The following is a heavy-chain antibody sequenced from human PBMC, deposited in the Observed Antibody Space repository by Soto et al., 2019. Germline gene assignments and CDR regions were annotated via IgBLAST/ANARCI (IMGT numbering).Heavy chain of an antibody. CDR1: GYTFTRSE. V-gene: IGHV1-18*01. CDR3: ARRYSYGLDY. J-gene: IGHJ4*02. Sequence: ASVKVSCKASGYTFTRSEISWVRQAPGQGLEWLGWINPDNGNTNYAQHLQGRVSLTRNTSTSTAYMELSSLRSEDTAVYYCARRYSYGLDYWGQGTLVTVSS. CDR2: INPDNGNT. D-gene: IGHD5-18*01.